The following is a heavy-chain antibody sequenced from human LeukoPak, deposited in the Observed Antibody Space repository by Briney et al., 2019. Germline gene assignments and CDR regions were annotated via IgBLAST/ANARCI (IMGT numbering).Heavy chain of an antibody. V-gene: IGHV3-66*01. CDR1: EFTVSSNY. J-gene: IGHJ3*02. D-gene: IGHD7-27*01. Sequence: PGGSLRLSCAASEFTVSSNYMSWVRQAPGKGLEWVSVIYSGGSTYYADSVKGRFTISRDNSKNTLYLQMNSLRAEDTAVYYCARDRVPGSLRAFDIWGQGTMVTVSS. CDR2: IYSGGST. CDR3: ARDRVPGSLRAFDI.